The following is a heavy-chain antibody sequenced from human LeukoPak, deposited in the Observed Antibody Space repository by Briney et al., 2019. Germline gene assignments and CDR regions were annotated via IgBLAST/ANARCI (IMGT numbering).Heavy chain of an antibody. J-gene: IGHJ4*02. CDR3: ASRPYYYDSSGSLDY. V-gene: IGHV1-69*01. CDR1: VATFTSYA. Sequence: SVKLSRKASVATFTSYAISWVRQAPGQRLEWMGGIIPIFGTAKYAQKFPCRVTITADESTSTAYMELSSLRSGDTAVYYCASRPYYYDSSGSLDYWGEGTLVTVSS. D-gene: IGHD3-22*01. CDR2: IIPIFGTA.